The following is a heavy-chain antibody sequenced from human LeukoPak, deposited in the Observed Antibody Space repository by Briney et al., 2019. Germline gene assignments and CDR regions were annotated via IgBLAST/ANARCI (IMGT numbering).Heavy chain of an antibody. Sequence: PSETLSLTCTVSGGSISSSSYYWGWIRQPPGKGLEWIGSVYYSGSAYYNPSLRSRVTISLDTSKNHFSLKVNSVTAADTAVYYCARGGRSASDSFDPWGQGTLVTVSS. CDR3: ARGGRSASDSFDP. V-gene: IGHV4-39*07. CDR2: VYYSGSA. CDR1: GGSISSSSYY. J-gene: IGHJ5*02. D-gene: IGHD6-19*01.